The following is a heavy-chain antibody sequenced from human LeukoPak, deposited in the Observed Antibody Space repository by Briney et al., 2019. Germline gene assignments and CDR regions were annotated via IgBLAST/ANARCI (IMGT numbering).Heavy chain of an antibody. Sequence: GRSLRLSCTASGFTFGDYAMSWVRQAPGKGLEWVGFIRSKAYGGTTEYAASVKVRFTISRDDSKSIAYLQMNSLKIEDTAVYYCARLDTVVVPAAVDFWGQGTLVTVSP. J-gene: IGHJ4*02. D-gene: IGHD2-2*01. CDR1: GFTFGDYA. CDR2: IRSKAYGGTT. V-gene: IGHV3-49*04. CDR3: ARLDTVVVPAAVDF.